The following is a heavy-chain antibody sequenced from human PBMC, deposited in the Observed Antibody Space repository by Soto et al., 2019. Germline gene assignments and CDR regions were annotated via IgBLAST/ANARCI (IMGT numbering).Heavy chain of an antibody. V-gene: IGHV3-74*01. CDR2: INSDGSST. J-gene: IGHJ5*02. Sequence: GGSLRLSCAASGFTFSSYWMHWVRQAPGKGLVWVSRINSDGSSTYYADSVKGRFTISRDNAKNSLYLQMNSLRAEDTAVYYCAREENVGFNWFDPWGQGTLVTVSS. CDR1: GFTFSSYW. CDR3: AREENVGFNWFDP.